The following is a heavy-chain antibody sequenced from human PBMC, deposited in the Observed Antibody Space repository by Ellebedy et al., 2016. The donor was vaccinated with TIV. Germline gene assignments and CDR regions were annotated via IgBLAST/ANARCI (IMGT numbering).Heavy chain of an antibody. CDR2: IYYSGST. Sequence: MPSETLSLTCTLSGGSISSYSWSWLRQPPGKGLEWIGYIYYSGSTNYNPSLKSRVTISVDTSKNQFSLKLSSVTAADTAVYYCARDPYDSSGFFDYWGQGTLVTVSS. V-gene: IGHV4-59*01. J-gene: IGHJ4*02. D-gene: IGHD3-22*01. CDR1: GGSISSYS. CDR3: ARDPYDSSGFFDY.